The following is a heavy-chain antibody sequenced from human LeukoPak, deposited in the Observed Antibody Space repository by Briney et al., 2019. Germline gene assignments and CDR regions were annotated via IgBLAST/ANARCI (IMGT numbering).Heavy chain of an antibody. V-gene: IGHV3-30*02. Sequence: PGGSLRLSCAASRFTFSRYGMHWVRQAPGKGLEWVAFIRYDGSNKHYADSVKGRFTISRDNSKNTLYLQMNSLRAEDTAVYYCARDGDCSGGSCYSNEFDYWGQGTLVTVSS. CDR2: IRYDGSNK. J-gene: IGHJ4*02. D-gene: IGHD2-15*01. CDR3: ARDGDCSGGSCYSNEFDY. CDR1: RFTFSRYG.